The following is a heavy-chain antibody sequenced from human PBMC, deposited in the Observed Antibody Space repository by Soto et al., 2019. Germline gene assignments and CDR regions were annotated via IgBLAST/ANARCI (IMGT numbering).Heavy chain of an antibody. CDR2: IWYDGSNK. V-gene: IGHV3-33*01. D-gene: IGHD1-20*01. Sequence: QVQLVESGGGVVQPGRSLRLSCAASGFTFSSYGMHWVRQAPGKGLEWVAVIWYDGSNKYYADSVKGRFTISRDNSKNTLYLQMNSLRAEDTAVYECARGVTGTTVGDLDYWGQGTLVTVSS. CDR1: GFTFSSYG. CDR3: ARGVTGTTVGDLDY. J-gene: IGHJ4*02.